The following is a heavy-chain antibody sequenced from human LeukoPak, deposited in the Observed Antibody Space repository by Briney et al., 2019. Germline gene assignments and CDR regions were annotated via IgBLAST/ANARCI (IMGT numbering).Heavy chain of an antibody. CDR2: IYYSGST. Sequence: SETLSLTCTVSGGSITSYYWNWIRQPPGKGLEWIGYIYYSGSTNYNPSLKSRVTISVDTSKHQFSLKLSSVTAADTAMYYCATNEWSGYYFEYWGQGTLVPVSS. J-gene: IGHJ4*02. CDR3: ATNEWSGYYFEY. V-gene: IGHV4-59*08. D-gene: IGHD3-3*01. CDR1: GGSITSYY.